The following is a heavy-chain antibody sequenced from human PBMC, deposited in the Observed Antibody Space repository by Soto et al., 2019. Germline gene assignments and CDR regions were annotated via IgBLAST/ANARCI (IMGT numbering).Heavy chain of an antibody. CDR2: MNPNSGNT. V-gene: IGHV1-8*01. D-gene: IGHD1-1*01. J-gene: IGHJ6*02. Sequence: QVQLVQSGTEVKNPGASVKVSCKASGYTFTSYDINWVRQATGQGLEWMGWMNPNSGNTGYAQKFQGRVTMTRNTYISTAYMELSSLKSEDTAVYYCARESTGTSSMEGWCQGTTVTVSS. CDR1: GYTFTSYD. CDR3: ARESTGTSSMEG.